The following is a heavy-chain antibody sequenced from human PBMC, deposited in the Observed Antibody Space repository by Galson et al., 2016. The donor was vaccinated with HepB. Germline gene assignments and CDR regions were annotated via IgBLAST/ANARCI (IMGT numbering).Heavy chain of an antibody. V-gene: IGHV3-33*01. Sequence: SLRLSCAASGFTFSSYGMHWVRQAPGKGLEWVAVIWYDGSNKYYADSVKGRFTISRDNSKNTLYLQMNSLRAEDTAVYYCARRPQGGSSSYGMDVWGQGTTVTVSS. D-gene: IGHD2-15*01. CDR2: IWYDGSNK. CDR3: ARRPQGGSSSYGMDV. CDR1: GFTFSSYG. J-gene: IGHJ6*02.